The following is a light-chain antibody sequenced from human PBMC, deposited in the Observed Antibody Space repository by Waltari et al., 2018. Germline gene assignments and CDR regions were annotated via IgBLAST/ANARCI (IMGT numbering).Light chain of an antibody. CDR1: NSNIGSNT. CDR2: SNN. J-gene: IGLJ2*01. Sequence: QSVLAQPPSASGTPGQRITISCSGSNSNIGSNTVNWYQQFPGTAPRLLIYSNNKRPSGVPTRFPASKTGSSAALAIYGLHSEDEADYYCSTWDDRLTGVVFGGGTKVIVL. CDR3: STWDDRLTGVV. V-gene: IGLV1-44*01.